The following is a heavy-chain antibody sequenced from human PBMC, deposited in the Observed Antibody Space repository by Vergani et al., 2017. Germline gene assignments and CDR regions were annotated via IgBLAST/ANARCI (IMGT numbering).Heavy chain of an antibody. J-gene: IGHJ3*02. V-gene: IGHV5-51*01. CDR2: IYPGDSDT. CDR3: ARQAYYDSSGYYSFGSTVKNAFDI. CDR1: GYSFTSYW. D-gene: IGHD3-22*01. Sequence: EVQLVQSGAEVKKPGESLKISCKGSGYSFTSYWIGWVRQMPGKGLEWMGIIYPGDSDTRYSPSFQGQVTISADKSISTAYLQWSSLKASDTAMYYCARQAYYDSSGYYSFGSTVKNAFDIWGQGTMVTV.